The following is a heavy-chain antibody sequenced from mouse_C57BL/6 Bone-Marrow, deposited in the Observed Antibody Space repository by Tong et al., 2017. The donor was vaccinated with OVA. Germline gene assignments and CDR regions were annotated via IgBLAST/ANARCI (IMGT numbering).Heavy chain of an antibody. V-gene: IGHV1-19*01. Sequence: EVQLQESGPVLVKPGASVKMSCKASGYTFTDYYINWVKQSHGKSLEWIGVINPYNGGTSYNQKFKGKATLTVDKSSSTAYMELNSLTSEDSAVYYCAREDYDDWGQGTTLTVSS. J-gene: IGHJ2*01. CDR2: INPYNGGT. CDR1: GYTFTDYY. CDR3: AREDYDD. D-gene: IGHD2-4*01.